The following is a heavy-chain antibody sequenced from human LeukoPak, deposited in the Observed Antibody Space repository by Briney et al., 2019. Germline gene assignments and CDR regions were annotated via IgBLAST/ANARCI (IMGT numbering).Heavy chain of an antibody. J-gene: IGHJ6*02. D-gene: IGHD2/OR15-2a*01. Sequence: GGSLRLSCAASGFTFNNYGMHWIRQAPGKGLEWVSDITSGSGNTDYADSVRGRFTTSRENAKNSLYLQMNSLRAEDTAVYYCARIYNSRDSGLDVWGQGTAVTVSS. V-gene: IGHV3-48*04. CDR2: ITSGSGNT. CDR3: ARIYNSRDSGLDV. CDR1: GFTFNNYG.